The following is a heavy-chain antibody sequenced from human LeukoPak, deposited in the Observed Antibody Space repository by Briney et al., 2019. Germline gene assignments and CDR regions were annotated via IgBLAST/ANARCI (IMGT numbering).Heavy chain of an antibody. CDR3: AREDGGEQTGY. CDR1: GGSFSGYY. CDR2: INHSGST. Sequence: KPSETLSLTCAVYGGSFSGYYWSWIRQPPGKGLEWIGEINHSGSTYYNPSLKSRVTISVDRSKNQFSLKLSSVTAADTAVYYCAREDGGEQTGYWGQGTLVTVSS. D-gene: IGHD3-16*01. J-gene: IGHJ4*02. V-gene: IGHV4-34*01.